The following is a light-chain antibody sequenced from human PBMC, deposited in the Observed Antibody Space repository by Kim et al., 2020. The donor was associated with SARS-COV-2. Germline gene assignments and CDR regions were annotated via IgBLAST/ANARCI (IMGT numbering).Light chain of an antibody. V-gene: IGKV4-1*01. CDR2: WAS. CDR1: QSVIPSSNNKNY. Sequence: ATINCKSSQSVIPSSNNKNYLAWYQQKAGQPPRLLIYWASTRESGVPDRFSGSGSGTDFTLTIDSLQAEDVAVYYCQQYRSFPITFGQGTRLEIK. CDR3: QQYRSFPIT. J-gene: IGKJ5*01.